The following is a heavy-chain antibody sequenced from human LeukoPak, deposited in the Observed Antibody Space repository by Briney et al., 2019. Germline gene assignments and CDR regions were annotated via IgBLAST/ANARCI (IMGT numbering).Heavy chain of an antibody. Sequence: PGGSLRLSCAASGFTFSTYSMNWVRQAPGKGLEWVSFIDTTTSYIYYGDSVKGRFTISRDNAKNSLYLQMNGLRAEDSAVYYCARGRSITLLRGVAMSDGFDIWGQGAMATVSS. D-gene: IGHD3-10*01. CDR3: ARGRSITLLRGVAMSDGFDI. CDR1: GFTFSTYS. V-gene: IGHV3-21*01. J-gene: IGHJ3*02. CDR2: IDTTTSYI.